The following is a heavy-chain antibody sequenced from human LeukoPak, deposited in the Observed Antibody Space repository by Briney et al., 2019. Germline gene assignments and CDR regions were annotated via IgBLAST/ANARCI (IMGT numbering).Heavy chain of an antibody. D-gene: IGHD5-18*01. J-gene: IGHJ5*02. V-gene: IGHV3-7*01. CDR3: ARDSTGYGYEEWP. CDR2: IKQDGSEN. Sequence: PGGSLRLSCAASGFTFDDHGMSWVRLPPGKGLEWVANIKQDGSENFYVDSVKGRFTISRDNAKNSLYLQMNSLRAEDTAVYYCARDSTGYGYEEWPWGQGTLVTVSS. CDR1: GFTFDDHG.